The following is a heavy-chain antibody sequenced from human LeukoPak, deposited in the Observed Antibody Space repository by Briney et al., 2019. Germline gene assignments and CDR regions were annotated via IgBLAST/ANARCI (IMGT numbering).Heavy chain of an antibody. CDR2: ISYDGSNK. Sequence: GRSLRLSCAASGFTFSSYAVHWVRQAPGKGLEWVAIISYDGSNKYYADSVKGRFTISRDNSKNTLYLQMNSLRTDDTAVYYCARDRDDYYGSGTYLDYWGQGTLVTVSS. V-gene: IGHV3-30*04. CDR1: GFTFSSYA. D-gene: IGHD3-10*01. J-gene: IGHJ4*02. CDR3: ARDRDDYYGSGTYLDY.